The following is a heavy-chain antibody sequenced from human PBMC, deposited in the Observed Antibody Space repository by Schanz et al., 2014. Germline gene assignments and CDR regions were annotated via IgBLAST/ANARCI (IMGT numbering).Heavy chain of an antibody. J-gene: IGHJ5*02. Sequence: QVQLQESGPGLVKPSETLSLTCTVSGGSINSYYWTWIRQPPGKGLEWIGTMYSSGSTYYNPSLKRGVTITENTSRHHFPLKVFSVTAADTALYYCARLRGGGVIITTWGQGTLVTVSS. V-gene: IGHV4-59*04. D-gene: IGHD3-10*01. CDR3: ARLRGGGVIITT. CDR2: MYSSGST. CDR1: GGSINSYY.